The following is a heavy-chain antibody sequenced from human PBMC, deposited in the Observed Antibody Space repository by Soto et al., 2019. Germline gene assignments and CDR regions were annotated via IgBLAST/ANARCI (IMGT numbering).Heavy chain of an antibody. CDR3: AKDLEQWRRYSWFDP. Sequence: QVQLVESGGGVVQPGRSLRLSCAASGFTFSNYGMHWVRPAPGKGLEWVAVISYDGSNKYNADSVKGRFTISRDNSKNTLYLQMNSLRAEDTAVYYCAKDLEQWRRYSWFDPWGQGTLVTVSS. CDR2: ISYDGSNK. V-gene: IGHV3-30*18. CDR1: GFTFSNYG. J-gene: IGHJ5*02. D-gene: IGHD6-19*01.